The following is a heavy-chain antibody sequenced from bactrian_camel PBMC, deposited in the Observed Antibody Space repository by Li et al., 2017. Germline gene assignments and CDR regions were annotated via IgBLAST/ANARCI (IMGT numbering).Heavy chain of an antibody. V-gene: IGHV3S53*01. CDR3: AARRRGPLGCRIARLVDY. CDR2: IDSDGST. Sequence: VQLVESGGGLVQPGGSLRLSCLASGYVQECMGWFRQAPGKEREGVAGIDSDGSTYIADSVKGRLTIARDKDENTLTLQMNSLEPEDTAMYYCAARRRGPLGCRIARLVDYWGQGTQVTVS. D-gene: IGHD4*01. J-gene: IGHJ4*01. CDR1: GYVQEC.